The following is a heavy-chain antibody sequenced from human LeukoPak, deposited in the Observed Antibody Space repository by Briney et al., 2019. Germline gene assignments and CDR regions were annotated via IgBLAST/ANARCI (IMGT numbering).Heavy chain of an antibody. D-gene: IGHD2-15*01. J-gene: IGHJ4*02. V-gene: IGHV3-33*01. CDR1: GFTFSNYG. CDR2: IWHDGSYV. Sequence: GGSLRLSCEASGFTFSNYGMHWVRQTPGKGLEWVAAIWHDGSYVFYADSVKGRFTISRDNSKNTLFLQMDSLRAEDTALYYCEREIVGEGNFDCWGQGTLVTVSS. CDR3: EREIVGEGNFDC.